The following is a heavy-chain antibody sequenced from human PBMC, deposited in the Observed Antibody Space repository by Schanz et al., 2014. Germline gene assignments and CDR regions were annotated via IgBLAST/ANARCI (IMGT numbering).Heavy chain of an antibody. CDR2: ISKDGSSK. Sequence: QVQLVESGGGVVQPGRSLRLSCAASGFSFSTYAIHWVRQAPGKGLEWVAVISKDGSSKYSADSVRGRFTISRDDSKNTLYLQMNSLRPEDTAVYYCTKFETRTGTNYWGQGTLVTVSS. CDR1: GFSFSTYA. CDR3: TKFETRTGTNY. J-gene: IGHJ4*02. V-gene: IGHV3-30*04. D-gene: IGHD1-1*01.